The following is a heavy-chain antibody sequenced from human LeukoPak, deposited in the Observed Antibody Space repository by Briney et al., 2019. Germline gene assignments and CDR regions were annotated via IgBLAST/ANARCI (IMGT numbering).Heavy chain of an antibody. V-gene: IGHV4-38-2*02. CDR1: GYSISSGYY. CDR2: IYHSGST. CDR3: GRSYQGRDFDY. Sequence: SETLSLTCTVSGYSISSGYYWGWIRQPPGKGLEWIGSIYHSGSTYYNPSLKSRVTISVDTSKNQFSLKLSSVTAADTAVYYCGRSYQGRDFDYWGQGTLVTVSS. J-gene: IGHJ4*02.